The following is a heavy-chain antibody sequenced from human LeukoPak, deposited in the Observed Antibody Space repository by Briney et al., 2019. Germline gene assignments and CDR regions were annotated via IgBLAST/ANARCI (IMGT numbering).Heavy chain of an antibody. CDR3: ARGGTEIYYRYYGMDV. J-gene: IGHJ6*02. V-gene: IGHV3-23*01. D-gene: IGHD3-22*01. CDR2: ISGSDAST. Sequence: GSSLRLSCAASGFTFRIYAMSWVRQAPGKGLEWVSGISGSDASTFYADSVKGRVTISRDNSKNTLYLQMNSLRVEDTAVYYCARGGTEIYYRYYGMDVWGQGTTVTVSS. CDR1: GFTFRIYA.